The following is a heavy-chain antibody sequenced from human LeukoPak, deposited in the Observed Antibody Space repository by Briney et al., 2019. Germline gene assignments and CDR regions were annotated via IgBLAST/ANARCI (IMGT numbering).Heavy chain of an antibody. CDR3: ARVRAGYCTSTSCYAGMDV. CDR2: ISYDGSNE. J-gene: IGHJ6*02. D-gene: IGHD2-2*01. CDR1: GFTFSSYG. V-gene: IGHV3-30*03. Sequence: GGSLRLSCAASGFTFSSYGMHWVRQAPGKGLEWVALISYDGSNEYYADSVRGRFTISRDNSKFTLYMQMNSLRAEDTAVYYCARVRAGYCTSTSCYAGMDVWGQGTTVTVSS.